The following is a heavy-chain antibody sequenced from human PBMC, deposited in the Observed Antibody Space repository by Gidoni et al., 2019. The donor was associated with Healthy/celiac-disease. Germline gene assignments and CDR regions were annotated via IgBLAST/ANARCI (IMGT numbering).Heavy chain of an antibody. CDR2: IFSNDEK. CDR3: ARIRLGATPSYYFDY. CDR1: GFSLSNARMG. J-gene: IGHJ4*02. V-gene: IGHV2-26*01. Sequence: QVTLKESGPVLVKPTETLTLTCTVSGFSLSNARMGVSWIRQPPGKALEWLAHIFSNDEKSYSTSLKSRLTISKDTSKSQVVLTMTNMDPVDTATYYCARIRLGATPSYYFDYWGQGTLVTVSS. D-gene: IGHD1-26*01.